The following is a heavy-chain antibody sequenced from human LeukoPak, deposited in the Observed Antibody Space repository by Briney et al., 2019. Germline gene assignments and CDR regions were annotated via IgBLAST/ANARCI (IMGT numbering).Heavy chain of an antibody. Sequence: GRSLRLSCAASGFSFSSYAMHWVRQAPGKGLEWVAVISYDGSNKYYADSVKGRFTISRDNSKNTLYLQMNSLRAEDTAVYYCATEPIAAAGTTSDYWGQGTLVTVSS. J-gene: IGHJ4*02. CDR1: GFSFSSYA. D-gene: IGHD6-13*01. CDR2: ISYDGSNK. V-gene: IGHV3-30-3*01. CDR3: ATEPIAAAGTTSDY.